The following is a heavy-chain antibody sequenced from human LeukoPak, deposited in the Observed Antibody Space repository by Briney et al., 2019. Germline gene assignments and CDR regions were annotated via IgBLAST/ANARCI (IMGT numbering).Heavy chain of an antibody. CDR1: GFTVSNNY. D-gene: IGHD2-15*01. CDR3: ARARLGYCSGGSCYSFDY. V-gene: IGHV3-53*01. CDR2: IYSGGST. Sequence: PGGSLRLSCAASGFTVSNNYMSWVRQAPGKGLEWVSVIYSGGSTYYADSVKGRFTISRDNSKNTLYLQMNSLRAEDTAVYYCARARLGYCSGGSCYSFDYWGQGTLVTVSS. J-gene: IGHJ4*02.